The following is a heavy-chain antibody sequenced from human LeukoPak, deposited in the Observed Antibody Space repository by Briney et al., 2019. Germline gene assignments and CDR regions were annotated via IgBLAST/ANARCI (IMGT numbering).Heavy chain of an antibody. V-gene: IGHV4-61*01. Sequence: SETLSLTCTVSGGSVSGGSYYWSWIRQPPGKGLEWIGYIYYSGSTNYNPSLKSRVTISVDTSKNQFSLKLSSVTAADTAVYYCASGVVVAATASFDPWGQGTLVTVSS. D-gene: IGHD2-15*01. J-gene: IGHJ5*02. CDR3: ASGVVVAATASFDP. CDR1: GGSVSGGSYY. CDR2: IYYSGST.